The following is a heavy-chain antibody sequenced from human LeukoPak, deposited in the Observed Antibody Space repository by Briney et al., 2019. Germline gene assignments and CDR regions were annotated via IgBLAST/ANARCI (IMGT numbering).Heavy chain of an antibody. D-gene: IGHD3-10*01. CDR1: GGTFSSYA. Sequence: GASVKVSCKASGGTFSSYAISWVRQAPGQGLEWMGGIIPIFGTANYAQKFQGRVTITADESTSTAYMELSSLRSEDTAVYYCARTRKTLWFGEFIGAVFDYWGQGTLVTVSS. V-gene: IGHV1-69*13. CDR3: ARTRKTLWFGEFIGAVFDY. CDR2: IIPIFGTA. J-gene: IGHJ4*02.